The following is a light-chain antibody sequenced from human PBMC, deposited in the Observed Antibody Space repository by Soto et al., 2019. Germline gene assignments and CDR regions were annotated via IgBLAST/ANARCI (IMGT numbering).Light chain of an antibody. J-gene: IGKJ5*01. Sequence: EIVLTQSPATLSLSPGERATLSCRTSQSVNSWLVWYQQKPGQAPRPLIYDASNRATGIPARFSGSGSGTDFTLTISSLEPEDFAVYYCQHRRNSITFGQGTRLE. CDR3: QHRRNSIT. CDR1: QSVNSW. V-gene: IGKV3-11*01. CDR2: DAS.